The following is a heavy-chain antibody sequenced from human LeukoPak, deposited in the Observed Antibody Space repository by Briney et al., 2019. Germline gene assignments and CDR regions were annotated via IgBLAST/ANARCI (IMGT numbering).Heavy chain of an antibody. CDR2: IYYTGNT. D-gene: IGHD3-10*01. Sequence: SSETLSLTCSVSGDSIIGYYWGWIRQPPGKGLEWIGNIYYTGNTYYNSSLKSRVTISLDTSKNQFSLKVISMTTADTAAYYCTKSDGYGLIRICGRGTMVTVSS. CDR3: TKSDGYGLIRI. V-gene: IGHV4-39*07. CDR1: GDSIIGYY. J-gene: IGHJ3*02.